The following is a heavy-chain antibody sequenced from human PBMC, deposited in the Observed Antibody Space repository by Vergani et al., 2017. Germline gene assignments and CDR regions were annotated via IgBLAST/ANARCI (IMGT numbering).Heavy chain of an antibody. CDR2: INHSGST. Sequence: QVQLQQWGAGLLKPSETLSLTCAVYGGSFSGYYWSWIRQPPGKGLEWIGEINHSGSTNYNPSLKSRVTISVDTSKNQFSLKLSSVTAADTAVYYCARGRLYNWKPSNWFDPWGQGTLVTVSS. CDR1: GGSFSGYY. CDR3: ARGRLYNWKPSNWFDP. J-gene: IGHJ5*02. D-gene: IGHD1-1*01. V-gene: IGHV4-34*01.